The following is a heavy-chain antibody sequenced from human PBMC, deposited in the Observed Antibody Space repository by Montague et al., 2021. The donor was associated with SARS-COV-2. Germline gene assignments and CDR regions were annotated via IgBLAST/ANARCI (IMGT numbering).Heavy chain of an antibody. CDR2: IYYSGST. D-gene: IGHD3-3*01. Sequence: SETLSLTCTVSGGSISSSSYYWGWIRQPPGKGLEWIGIIYYSGSTYYNPSLKSRVTISVDTSKNQFSLKLSSVTAVDTAVYYCARKASRGITIFGVVTASYYFDYWGQGTLVTVSS. J-gene: IGHJ4*02. CDR3: ARKASRGITIFGVVTASYYFDY. V-gene: IGHV4-39*01. CDR1: GGSISSSSYY.